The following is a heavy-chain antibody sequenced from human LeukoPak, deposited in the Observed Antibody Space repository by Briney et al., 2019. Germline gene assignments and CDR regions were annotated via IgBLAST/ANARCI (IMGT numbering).Heavy chain of an antibody. Sequence: GASVKVSCKASGYTFTSYDINWVRQATGLGLEWMGWMNPNSGNTGYAQKFQGRVTMTRNTSINTAYMELSSLRSEDTAVYYCARVRLNTAMELNWFDPWGQGTLVTVSS. CDR3: ARVRLNTAMELNWFDP. J-gene: IGHJ5*02. CDR1: GYTFTSYD. D-gene: IGHD5-18*01. V-gene: IGHV1-8*01. CDR2: MNPNSGNT.